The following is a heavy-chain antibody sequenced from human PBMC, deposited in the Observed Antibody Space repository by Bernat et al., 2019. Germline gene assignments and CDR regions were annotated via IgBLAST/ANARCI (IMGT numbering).Heavy chain of an antibody. Sequence: EVQLVESGGGLVQPGGSLRLSCAASGFTFSRYSINWVRRAPGKGLEWVSYISSSSSTIDYADSVKGRFTISRDNAKNSLSLQMNSLRDEDTAVYYCARSNPGDIWGQGTTVTVSS. D-gene: IGHD4-11*01. CDR2: ISSSSSTI. J-gene: IGHJ3*02. CDR1: GFTFSRYS. V-gene: IGHV3-48*02. CDR3: ARSNPGDI.